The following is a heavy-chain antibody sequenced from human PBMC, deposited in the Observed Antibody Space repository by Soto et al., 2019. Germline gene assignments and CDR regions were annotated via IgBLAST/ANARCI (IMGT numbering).Heavy chain of an antibody. CDR3: ARDRIAIAGRGYYGLDV. Sequence: QVLLQQWGAGLLKPSETLSLTCAVYGGSFSGNYWSWIRQPPGKGPAWIGEINHSGSTNYNPSLKSRVNISVDTSKNQFSLNLSSVTAADTAVYFCARDRIAIAGRGYYGLDVWGQGTTVTVSS. J-gene: IGHJ6*02. D-gene: IGHD6-13*01. CDR2: INHSGST. CDR1: GGSFSGNY. V-gene: IGHV4-34*02.